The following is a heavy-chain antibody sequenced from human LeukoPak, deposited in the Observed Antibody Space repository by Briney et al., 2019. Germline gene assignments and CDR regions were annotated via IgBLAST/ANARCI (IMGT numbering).Heavy chain of an antibody. CDR1: SFPYSNHW. V-gene: IGHV3-74*01. Sequence: GGSLKLCYGAFSFPYSNHWIHWLRHTPGKGLVCVSHIRGFEYRVHFADSVKGRFHISGDNAKNSVYLQVKSLRPGVTAVLYCVSDSGGRSGGDYWGQGTLVTVSS. J-gene: IGHJ4*02. D-gene: IGHD1-26*01. CDR2: IRGFEYRV. CDR3: VSDSGGRSGGDY.